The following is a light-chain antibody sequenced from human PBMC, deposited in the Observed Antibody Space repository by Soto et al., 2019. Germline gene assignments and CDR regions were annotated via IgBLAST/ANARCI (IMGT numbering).Light chain of an antibody. CDR2: GNS. J-gene: IGLJ2*01. V-gene: IGLV1-40*01. CDR1: SSNIGADYD. CDR3: QSYDSSLSVVV. Sequence: QPVLTQPPSVSGAPGQRVTISCTGSSSNIGADYDVHWYQHLPGKAPKLLIYGNSNRPSGVPERFSGSKSGTSASLAVTGLQAEDEADYHCQSYDSSLSVVVFGAGTKVTVL.